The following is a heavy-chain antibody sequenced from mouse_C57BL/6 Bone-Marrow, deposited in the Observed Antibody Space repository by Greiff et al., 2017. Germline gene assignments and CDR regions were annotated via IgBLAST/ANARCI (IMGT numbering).Heavy chain of an antibody. CDR1: GYTFTSYG. Sequence: VQLQQSGAELARPGASVKLSCKASGYTFTSYGISWVKQRTGQGLEWIGEIYPRSGNTYYNVKFKGKATLTADKSSSTAYMELRSLTSEDSAVYFCARGRRYDYDPSWFAYWGQGTLVTVSA. J-gene: IGHJ3*01. V-gene: IGHV1-81*01. CDR2: IYPRSGNT. CDR3: ARGRRYDYDPSWFAY. D-gene: IGHD2-4*01.